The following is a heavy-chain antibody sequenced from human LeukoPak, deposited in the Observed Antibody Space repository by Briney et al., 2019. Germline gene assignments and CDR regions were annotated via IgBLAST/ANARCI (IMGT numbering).Heavy chain of an antibody. J-gene: IGHJ4*02. CDR1: GYRFTSYD. D-gene: IGHD2-2*01. CDR3: ARDGPTAAPFDY. V-gene: IGHV1-46*01. CDR2: INPSGGST. Sequence: ASVKVSCKASGYRFTSYDMHWVRHAPGQGLEWMGIINPSGGSTSYAQRFQGRVAMTRDTSTTTVYMEVNSLTSEDTAVYFCARDGPTAAPFDYWGQGTLVTVSS.